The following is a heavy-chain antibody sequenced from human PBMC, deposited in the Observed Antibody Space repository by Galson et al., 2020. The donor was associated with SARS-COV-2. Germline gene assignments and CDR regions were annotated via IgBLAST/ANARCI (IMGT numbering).Heavy chain of an antibody. J-gene: IGHJ4*02. V-gene: IGHV1-46*01. D-gene: IGHD3-9*01. CDR2: INPSGGST. CDR1: GYTFTSYY. Sequence: ASVTVSCKASGYTFTSYYMHWVRQAPGQGLEWMGIINPSGGSTSYAQKFQGRVTMTRDTSTSTVYMELSSLRSEDTAVYYCARDPPMYDILTGYSNSNKYDYWGQGTLVTVSS. CDR3: ARDPPMYDILTGYSNSNKYDY.